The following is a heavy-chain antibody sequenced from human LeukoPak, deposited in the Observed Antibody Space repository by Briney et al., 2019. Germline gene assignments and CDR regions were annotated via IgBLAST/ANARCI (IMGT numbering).Heavy chain of an antibody. CDR3: ARELKGQLRSYYYCHMDV. D-gene: IGHD2-2*01. Sequence: SETLSLTCTVSGGSISTSSYYWGWIRQPPGKGLEWIGSVYYSGSTYYNPSLKSRVTISVDTSKNQFSLRLSSVTAADTAVYYCARELKGQLRSYYYCHMDVWGKGTTVTVSS. CDR2: VYYSGST. CDR1: GGSISTSSYY. V-gene: IGHV4-39*07. J-gene: IGHJ6*03.